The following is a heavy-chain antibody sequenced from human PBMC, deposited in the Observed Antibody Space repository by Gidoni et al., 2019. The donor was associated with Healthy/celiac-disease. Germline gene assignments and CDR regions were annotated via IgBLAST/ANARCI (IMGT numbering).Heavy chain of an antibody. J-gene: IGHJ6*02. Sequence: EVQLVESGGGLVPPGGTLRISGAPSGCPFSSYSMTWVRQAAGTGLEEVSAIGSRGSTISYADSVKGRITISRDNAKNSLYLQLNSLRAEDTAVYYCARDTYYYGSGSYLYYYGMDVWGQGTTITVSS. CDR3: ARDTYYYGSGSYLYYYGMDV. CDR1: GCPFSSYS. D-gene: IGHD3-10*01. V-gene: IGHV3-48*01. CDR2: IGSRGSTI.